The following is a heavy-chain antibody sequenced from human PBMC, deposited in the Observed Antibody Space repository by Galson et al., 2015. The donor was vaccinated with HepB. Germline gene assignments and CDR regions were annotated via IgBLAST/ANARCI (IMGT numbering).Heavy chain of an antibody. J-gene: IGHJ4*02. CDR2: ISGGTTYT. D-gene: IGHD4-17*01. Sequence: SLRLSCAASGFIFSDYYMSWIRRAPGKGLEWLSYISGGTTYTNYADSVKGRFTISRDNAKNSLYLQINSLRAEDTAVYYCARVADSDYGDHTHFDYWGQGSLVTVSS. CDR3: ARVADSDYGDHTHFDY. V-gene: IGHV3-11*06. CDR1: GFIFSDYY.